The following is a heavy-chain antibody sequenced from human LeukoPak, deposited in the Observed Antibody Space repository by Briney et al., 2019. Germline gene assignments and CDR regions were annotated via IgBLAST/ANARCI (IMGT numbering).Heavy chain of an antibody. V-gene: IGHV4-59*01. CDR1: GGSISSYY. CDR2: IYYSGST. J-gene: IGHJ4*02. Sequence: SETLSLTCTVSGGSISSYYWSWIRQPPGKGLEWIGYIYYSGSTNYNPSLKSRVTISVDTSKNQFSLKLSSVTTADTAVYYCARSSAYYDYVWGSYRPRYYFDYWGQGTLVTVSS. CDR3: ARSSAYYDYVWGSYRPRYYFDY. D-gene: IGHD3-16*01.